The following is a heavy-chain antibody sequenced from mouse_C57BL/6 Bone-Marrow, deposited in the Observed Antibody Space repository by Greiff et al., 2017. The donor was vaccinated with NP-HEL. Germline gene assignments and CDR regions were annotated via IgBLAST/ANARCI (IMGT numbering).Heavy chain of an antibody. CDR1: GFTFSDYG. CDR2: ISSGSSTI. Sequence: EVKLMESGGGLVKPGGSLKLSCAASGFTFSDYGMHWVRQAPEKGLEWVAYISSGSSTIYYADTVKGRFTISRDNAKNTLFLQMTSLRSEDTAMYYCARDEYDVNYAMDYWGQGTSVTVSS. D-gene: IGHD2-4*01. V-gene: IGHV5-17*01. CDR3: ARDEYDVNYAMDY. J-gene: IGHJ4*01.